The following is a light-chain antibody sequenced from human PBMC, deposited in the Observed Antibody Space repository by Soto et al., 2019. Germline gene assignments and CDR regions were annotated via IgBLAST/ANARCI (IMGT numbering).Light chain of an antibody. V-gene: IGKV3-15*01. CDR2: GAS. J-gene: IGKJ4*01. CDR1: QSVSSK. Sequence: EIVMTQSPATLSVSPGERATLSCRASQSVSSKLAWYQQKPGQAPRLLIYGASTRATGIPARFSGSGSGTEFTLTIDSLQSEDFAAYYCQQYKSWLTFGGGTKVDIK. CDR3: QQYKSWLT.